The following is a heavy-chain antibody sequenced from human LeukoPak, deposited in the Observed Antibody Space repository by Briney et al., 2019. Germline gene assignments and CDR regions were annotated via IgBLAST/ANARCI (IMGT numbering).Heavy chain of an antibody. Sequence: SETLSLTCAVYGGSFSGYYWSWIRQPPGKGLEWLGEINHSGSTNYNPSLKSRVTISVDTSKNQFSLKLSSVTAADTAVYYCARVSVGRWLQFRRFDYWGQGTLVTVSS. V-gene: IGHV4-34*01. CDR1: GGSFSGYY. CDR3: ARVSVGRWLQFRRFDY. J-gene: IGHJ4*02. D-gene: IGHD5-24*01. CDR2: INHSGST.